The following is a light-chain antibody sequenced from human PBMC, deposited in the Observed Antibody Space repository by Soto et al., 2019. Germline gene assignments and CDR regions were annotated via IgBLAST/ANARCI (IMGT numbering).Light chain of an antibody. J-gene: IGLJ1*01. CDR2: DVT. V-gene: IGLV2-11*01. Sequence: QSVLTQPRSVSGSPGQSVTISCTGTSSDVGGYNCVSWYQQHPGKAPQLIIYDVTQRPSGVPDRFSGSKSGNTASLTVSGLQAEDEADYYCCSYAGNNNVFGTGTKVTVL. CDR3: CSYAGNNNV. CDR1: SSDVGGYNC.